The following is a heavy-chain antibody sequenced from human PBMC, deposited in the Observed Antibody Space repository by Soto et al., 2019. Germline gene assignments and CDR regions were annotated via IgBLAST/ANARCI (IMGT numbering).Heavy chain of an antibody. CDR3: ATDLGYCSGGSCFYY. Sequence: GASVKVSCKASGGTFSSYAISWVRQAPGQGLEWMGGIIPIFGTANYAQKFQGRVTITADESTSTAYMELGSLRSEDTAVYYCATDLGYCSGGSCFYYWGQGTLVTVSS. D-gene: IGHD2-15*01. V-gene: IGHV1-69*13. CDR2: IIPIFGTA. CDR1: GGTFSSYA. J-gene: IGHJ4*02.